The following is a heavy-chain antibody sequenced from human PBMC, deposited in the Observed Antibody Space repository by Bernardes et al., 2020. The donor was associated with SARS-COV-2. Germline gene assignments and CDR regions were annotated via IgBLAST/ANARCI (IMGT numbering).Heavy chain of an antibody. CDR2: ISASSVYI. V-gene: IGHV3-21*01. D-gene: IGHD5-18*01. CDR1: GFTFSSYS. J-gene: IGHJ6*02. Sequence: GGSLRLSCAASGFTFSSYSMHWVRQAPGKGLEWVSSISASSVYIYYADSVKGRFTISRDNAKNSLYLQMYSLRAEDTAVYYCVTYSSGYYFYGMDVWGQGTTVTVSS. CDR3: VTYSSGYYFYGMDV.